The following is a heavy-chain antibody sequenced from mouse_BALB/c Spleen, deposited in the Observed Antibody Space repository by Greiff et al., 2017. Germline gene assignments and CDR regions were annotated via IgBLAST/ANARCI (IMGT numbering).Heavy chain of an antibody. J-gene: IGHJ4*01. CDR1: GFAFSSYD. D-gene: IGHD2-3*01. Sequence: EVQVVESGGGLVKPGGSLKLSCAASGFAFSSYDMSWVRQTPEKRLEWVAYISSGGGSTYYPDTVKGRFTISRDNAKNTLYLQMSSLKSEDTAMYYCASPIYDGYYDAMDYWGQGTSVTVSS. CDR2: ISSGGGST. V-gene: IGHV5-12-1*01. CDR3: ASPIYDGYYDAMDY.